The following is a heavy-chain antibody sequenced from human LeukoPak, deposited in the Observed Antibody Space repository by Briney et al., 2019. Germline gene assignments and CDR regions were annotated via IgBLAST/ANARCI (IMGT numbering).Heavy chain of an antibody. CDR2: IKSKTDGGTT. CDR1: GFTFSNAW. V-gene: IGHV3-15*01. CDR3: TTGYYYGSDAFDI. D-gene: IGHD3-10*01. J-gene: IGHJ3*02. Sequence: GGSLRLSCAASGFTFSNAWMSWVRQAPGKGLEWVGRIKSKTDGGTTDYAAPVKGRFTISRDDSKNTLYLQMNSLKTEDTAVYYCTTGYYYGSDAFDIWGQGTMVTVSS.